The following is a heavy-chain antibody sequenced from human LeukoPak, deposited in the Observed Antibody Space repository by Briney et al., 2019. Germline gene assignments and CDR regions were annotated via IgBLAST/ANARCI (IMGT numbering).Heavy chain of an antibody. CDR2: IYSGGST. D-gene: IGHD3-10*01. CDR1: GFTVSSSY. J-gene: IGHJ4*02. Sequence: GGSLRLSCAASGFTVSSSYMSWVCHAPGKGLERVSVIYSGGSTYYADSVKGRFTISRDNSKNTLYLQMNSLRAEDTAVYYCAREIGSGSYYNDYWGQGTLVTVSS. V-gene: IGHV3-53*01. CDR3: AREIGSGSYYNDY.